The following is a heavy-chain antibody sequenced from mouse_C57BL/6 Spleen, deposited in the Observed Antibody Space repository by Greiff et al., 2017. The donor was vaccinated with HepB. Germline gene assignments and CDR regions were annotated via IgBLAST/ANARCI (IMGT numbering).Heavy chain of an antibody. CDR1: GYTFTDYY. CDR2: INPYNGGT. CDR3: ARLSYGSSFDY. V-gene: IGHV1-19*01. J-gene: IGHJ2*01. D-gene: IGHD1-1*01. Sequence: EVQLQQSGPVLVKPGASVKMSCKASGYTFTDYYMNWVKQSHGKSLEWIGVINPYNGGTSYNQKFKGKATLTVDKSSSTAYMELNSLTSEDSAVYYCARLSYGSSFDYWGQSTTLTVSS.